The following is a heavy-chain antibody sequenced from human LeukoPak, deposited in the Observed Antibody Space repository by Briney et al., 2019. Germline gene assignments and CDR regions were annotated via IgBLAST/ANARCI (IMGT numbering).Heavy chain of an antibody. Sequence: PSETLSLTCTISGGSISSISYYWSWIRQPPGKGLEWIGYVYYSGSTNYNPSLKSRVTISVDTSKNQFSLKLTSVTAADTAVYYCARGDSGSFSQFDCWGQGTLVTVSS. D-gene: IGHD1-26*01. V-gene: IGHV4-61*01. J-gene: IGHJ4*02. CDR1: GGSISSISYY. CDR3: ARGDSGSFSQFDC. CDR2: VYYSGST.